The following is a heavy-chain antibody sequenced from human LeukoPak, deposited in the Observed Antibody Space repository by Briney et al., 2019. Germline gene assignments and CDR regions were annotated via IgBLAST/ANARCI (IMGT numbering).Heavy chain of an antibody. CDR3: ARGRTRWLHPRCYFDY. V-gene: IGHV4-39*07. Sequence: SSETLSLTCTVSGGSISSSSYYWGWIRQPPGKGLEWIGSIYYSGSTYYNPSLKSRVTISVDTSKNQFSLKLSSVTAADTAVYYCARGRTRWLHPRCYFDYWGQGTLVTVSS. CDR1: GGSISSSSYY. CDR2: IYYSGST. J-gene: IGHJ4*02. D-gene: IGHD5-24*01.